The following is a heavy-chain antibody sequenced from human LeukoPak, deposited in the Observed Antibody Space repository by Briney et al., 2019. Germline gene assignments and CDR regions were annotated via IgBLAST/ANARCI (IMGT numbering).Heavy chain of an antibody. CDR1: GGSISSGGYY. V-gene: IGHV4-30-4*01. J-gene: IGHJ6*02. Sequence: PSQTLSLTCTVSGGSISSGGYYWGWIRQPPGKGLEWIGYIYYSGSTYYNPSLKSRVTISVDTSKNQFSLKLSSVTAADTAVYYCASRIIPYYYDSSGYYHSGYGMDVWGQGTTVTISS. CDR2: IYYSGST. D-gene: IGHD3-22*01. CDR3: ASRIIPYYYDSSGYYHSGYGMDV.